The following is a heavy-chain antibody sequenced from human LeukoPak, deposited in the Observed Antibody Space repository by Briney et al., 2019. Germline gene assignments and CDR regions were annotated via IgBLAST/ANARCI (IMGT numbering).Heavy chain of an antibody. Sequence: SVKVSCKASGGTFSSYAISWVRQAPGQGLEWMGEIIPIFGTANYAQKFQGRVTMTRNTSISTAYMELSSLRSEDTAVYYCARASGYSSGWSTGRNFDYWGQGTLVTVSS. V-gene: IGHV1-69*05. CDR1: GGTFSSYA. D-gene: IGHD6-19*01. CDR3: ARASGYSSGWSTGRNFDY. CDR2: IIPIFGTA. J-gene: IGHJ4*02.